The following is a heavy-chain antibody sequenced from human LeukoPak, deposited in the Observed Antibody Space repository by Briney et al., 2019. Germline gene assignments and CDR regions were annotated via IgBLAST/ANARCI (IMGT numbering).Heavy chain of an antibody. CDR2: IYYRGST. CDR1: GGSISSSSYY. CDR3: ARLGYGYYWVY. J-gene: IGHJ4*02. D-gene: IGHD3-3*01. V-gene: IGHV4-39*01. Sequence: PSETLSLTCTVSGGSISSSSYYWGWVRQPPGKGLEWIRSIYYRGSTYYNQYPKSRVTISRDTSKNQFSLKLSSGTAADTAVYYCARLGYGYYWVYWGQGTLVTVSS.